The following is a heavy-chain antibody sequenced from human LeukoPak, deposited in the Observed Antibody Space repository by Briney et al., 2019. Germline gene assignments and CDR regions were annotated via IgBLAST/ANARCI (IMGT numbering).Heavy chain of an antibody. CDR3: AREKTGGYNKRLGAFDI. CDR1: GFTFSNAW. V-gene: IGHV3-15*01. CDR2: IKSKTDGGTT. D-gene: IGHD5-24*01. J-gene: IGHJ3*02. Sequence: PGGSLRLSCAASGFTFSNAWMSWVRQAPGKGLEWVGRIKSKTDGGTTDYAAPVKGRFTISRDNSKNTLYLQMNSLRAEDPAVYYCAREKTGGYNKRLGAFDIWGQGTMVTVSS.